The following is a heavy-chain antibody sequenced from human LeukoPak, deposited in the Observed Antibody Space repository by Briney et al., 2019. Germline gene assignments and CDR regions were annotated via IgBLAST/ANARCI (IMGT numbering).Heavy chain of an antibody. Sequence: GGSLRLSCAASGFTFSSYSMNWVRQAPGKGLEWVSSISSSSSYIYYADSVKGRFTISRDNAKNSLYLQMKNLRAEDTAVYCCARGPSVVVAATGFYYYYYMDVWGKGTTVTVSS. D-gene: IGHD2-15*01. J-gene: IGHJ6*03. CDR1: GFTFSSYS. V-gene: IGHV3-21*01. CDR3: ARGPSVVVAATGFYYYYYMDV. CDR2: ISSSSSYI.